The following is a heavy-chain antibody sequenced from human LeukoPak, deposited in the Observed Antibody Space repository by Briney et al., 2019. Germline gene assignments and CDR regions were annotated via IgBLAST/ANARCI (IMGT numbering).Heavy chain of an antibody. V-gene: IGHV3-30*02. J-gene: IGHJ4*02. CDR2: IRYDGSNK. CDR1: GFTFSSYE. CDR3: AKGNGYNYLAWPFDY. D-gene: IGHD5-24*01. Sequence: GGSLRLSCAASGFTFSSYEMNWVRQAPGKGLEWVAFIRYDGSNKYYADSVKGRFTISRDNSKNTLYLQMNSLRAEDTAVYYCAKGNGYNYLAWPFDYWGQGTLVTVSS.